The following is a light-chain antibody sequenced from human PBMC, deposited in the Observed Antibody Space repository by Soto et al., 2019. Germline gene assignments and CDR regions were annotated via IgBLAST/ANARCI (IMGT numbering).Light chain of an antibody. Sequence: DVVMTPSPLSLPVTLGQPASISCRSSQSLVYSDGNTYLNWFLQMPGQSPRRLIYKVSNRDSGVRDRFSGSGSGSEITLKISRGEGEDVGVYYCMKGTLWAPLTLGPETDVEIK. J-gene: IGKJ1*01. CDR1: QSLVYSDGNTY. CDR3: MKGTLWAPLT. CDR2: KVS. V-gene: IGKV2-30*01.